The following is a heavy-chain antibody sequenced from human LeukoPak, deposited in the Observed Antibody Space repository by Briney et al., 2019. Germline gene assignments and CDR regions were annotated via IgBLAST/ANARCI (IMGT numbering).Heavy chain of an antibody. CDR1: GGSFSGYY. D-gene: IGHD2-15*01. J-gene: IGHJ5*02. CDR2: INHSGST. CDR3: ARQDPKWFDP. V-gene: IGHV4-34*01. Sequence: SETLSLTCAVYGGSFSGYYWSWIRQPPGKGLEWIGEINHSGSTNYNPSLKSRVTISVDTSKNQFSLKLSSVTAADTAVYYCARQDPKWFDPWGQGTLVTVSS.